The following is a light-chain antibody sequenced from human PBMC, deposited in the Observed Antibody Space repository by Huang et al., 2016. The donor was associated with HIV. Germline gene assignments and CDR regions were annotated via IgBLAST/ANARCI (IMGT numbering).Light chain of an antibody. CDR2: GAS. CDR3: QQYNKWPPYT. CDR1: ESILRN. Sequence: VMTQSPATLSVSPGERATLSCRASESILRNLAWYQQRPGQPPRLLIYGASFRPPGIPDRFRGSGSGTEFSLTISSLQSEDFAVYYCQQYNKWPPYTYGQGTKLEIK. J-gene: IGKJ2*01. V-gene: IGKV3-15*01.